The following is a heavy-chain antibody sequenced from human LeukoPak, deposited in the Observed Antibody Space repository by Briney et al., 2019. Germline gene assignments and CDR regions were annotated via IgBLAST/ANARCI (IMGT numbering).Heavy chain of an antibody. V-gene: IGHV3-30*02. J-gene: IGHJ4*02. D-gene: IGHD1-26*01. Sequence: GGSLRLSCAASGFTFSSYGMHWVRQAPGKGLEWVAFIRYDGSNKYYADSVKGRFTISRDNSKNTLYLQMNSLRVEDTAVYYCAKDHTSGSYYVGVTSYYFDYWGQGTLVTVSS. CDR3: AKDHTSGSYYVGVTSYYFDY. CDR2: IRYDGSNK. CDR1: GFTFSSYG.